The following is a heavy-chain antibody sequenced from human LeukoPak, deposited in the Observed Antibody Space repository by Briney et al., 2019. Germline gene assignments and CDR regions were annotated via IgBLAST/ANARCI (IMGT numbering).Heavy chain of an antibody. CDR2: ISYDGSNK. Sequence: GSLRLSCAASGFTFSSYGMHWVRQAPGKGLEWVAVISYDGSNKYYADSVKGRFTISRDNSKNTLYLQMNGLRAEDTAVYYCAKGDSSSWYRIIFDYWGQGTLVTVSS. J-gene: IGHJ4*02. D-gene: IGHD6-13*01. V-gene: IGHV3-30*18. CDR3: AKGDSSSWYRIIFDY. CDR1: GFTFSSYG.